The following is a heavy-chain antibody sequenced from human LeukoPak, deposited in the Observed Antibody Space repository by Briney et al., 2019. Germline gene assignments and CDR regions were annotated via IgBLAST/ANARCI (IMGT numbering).Heavy chain of an antibody. CDR1: GFTFISYW. V-gene: IGHV3-74*01. CDR2: INSDGSST. Sequence: TGGSLRLSCAASGFTFISYWMEWVRQAPGKGLVWVSRINSDGSSTSYADSVKGRFTISRDNAKNTLYLQMNSLRAEDTAVYYCARDASWDYYMDVWGKGTTVTVSS. CDR3: ARDASWDYYMDV. J-gene: IGHJ6*03.